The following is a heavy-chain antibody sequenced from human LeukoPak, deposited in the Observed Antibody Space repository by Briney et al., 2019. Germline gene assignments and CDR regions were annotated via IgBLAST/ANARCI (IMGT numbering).Heavy chain of an antibody. CDR2: INWNGGST. J-gene: IGHJ4*02. Sequence: GGSLRLSCAASGFAFSSYAMSWVRQAPGKGLEWVSGINWNGGSTGYADSVKGRFTISRDNAKNSLYLQMNSLRAEDTALYYCASSDGIQLWQPDYWGQGTLVTVSS. CDR3: ASSDGIQLWQPDY. D-gene: IGHD5-18*01. V-gene: IGHV3-20*04. CDR1: GFAFSSYA.